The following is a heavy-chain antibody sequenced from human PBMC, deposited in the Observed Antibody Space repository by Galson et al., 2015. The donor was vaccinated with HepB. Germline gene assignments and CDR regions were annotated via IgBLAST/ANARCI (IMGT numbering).Heavy chain of an antibody. Sequence: SVKVYCKDSGYTFTNYDISWVRQAPGQGLEWMGWISAYNGNTNYAQKLQDRVTMTTDTSTSTAYMELRSLRSDDTAVYYCARDRSSSDYWGQGTLVTVS. D-gene: IGHD6-6*01. CDR2: ISAYNGNT. CDR3: ARDRSSSDY. J-gene: IGHJ4*02. CDR1: GYTFTNYD. V-gene: IGHV1-18*01.